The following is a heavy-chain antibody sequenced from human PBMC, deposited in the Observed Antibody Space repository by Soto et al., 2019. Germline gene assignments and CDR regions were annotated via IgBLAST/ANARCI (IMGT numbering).Heavy chain of an antibody. CDR1: GYTFTSYA. CDR3: ARGLYSKKIYYYYGMDV. V-gene: IGHV1-3*01. CDR2: INAGNGNT. J-gene: IGHJ6*02. Sequence: ASVKVSCKASGYTFTSYAMHWVRQAPGQRLEWMGWINAGNGNTKYSQKFQGRVTITRDTSASTAYMELSSLRSEDTAVYYCARGLYSKKIYYYYGMDVWGQGTTVTVSS. D-gene: IGHD4-4*01.